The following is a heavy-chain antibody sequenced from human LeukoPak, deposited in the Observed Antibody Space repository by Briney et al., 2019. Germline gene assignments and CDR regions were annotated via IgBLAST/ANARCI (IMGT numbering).Heavy chain of an antibody. CDR2: ISSSGSTI. Sequence: GGSLRLSCAASGFTFSDYYMSWIRQAPGKGLEWVSYISSSGSTIYYAGSVKGRFTISRDNAKNSLYLQMNSLRAEDTAVYYCARDLTVTTSWFDPWGQGTLVTVSS. CDR1: GFTFSDYY. CDR3: ARDLTVTTSWFDP. D-gene: IGHD4-11*01. V-gene: IGHV3-11*01. J-gene: IGHJ5*02.